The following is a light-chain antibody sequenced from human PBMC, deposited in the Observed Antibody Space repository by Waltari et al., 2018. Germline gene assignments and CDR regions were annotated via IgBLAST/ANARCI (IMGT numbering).Light chain of an antibody. CDR1: RSAVGCYAF. CDR3: ASYTADSTYV. CDR2: DVT. Sequence: HSALTQPAPGSGSHGQSITLPYTGARSAVGCYAFASWYRPHPGKAPKVIIFDVTLRPSGISDRFSGSKSGNTASLTISGLQADDEADYYCASYTADSTYVFGSGTTVTV. V-gene: IGLV2-14*03. J-gene: IGLJ1*01.